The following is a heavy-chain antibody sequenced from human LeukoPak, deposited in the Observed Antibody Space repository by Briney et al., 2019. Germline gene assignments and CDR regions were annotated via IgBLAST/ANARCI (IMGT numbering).Heavy chain of an antibody. Sequence: QPGGSLRLSCAASGFTFSSYYMGWVRQAPGTGLEWVANIKEDGSQKYYVDSVKGRFTISRDNAKSSLYLQMNSLRADDTAVYFCARDPDTDMVNFDFWGRGTLATVSS. V-gene: IGHV3-7*01. J-gene: IGHJ4*02. CDR3: ARDPDTDMVNFDF. CDR1: GFTFSSYY. CDR2: IKEDGSQK. D-gene: IGHD5-18*01.